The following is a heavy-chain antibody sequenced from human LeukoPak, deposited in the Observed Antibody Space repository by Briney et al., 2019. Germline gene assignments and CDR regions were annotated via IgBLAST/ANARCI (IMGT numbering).Heavy chain of an antibody. D-gene: IGHD2-2*01. CDR2: INHSGST. J-gene: IGHJ4*02. CDR3: ARGNYCSSTSCYFHYFDY. CDR1: GGSFSGYY. V-gene: IGHV4-34*01. Sequence: SETLSLTCAVYGGSFSGYYWSWIRQPPGKGLEWIGEINHSGSTNYNPSLKSRVTISVDTSKNQFSLKLSSVTAADTAVYYCARGNYCSSTSCYFHYFDYWGQGTPVTVSS.